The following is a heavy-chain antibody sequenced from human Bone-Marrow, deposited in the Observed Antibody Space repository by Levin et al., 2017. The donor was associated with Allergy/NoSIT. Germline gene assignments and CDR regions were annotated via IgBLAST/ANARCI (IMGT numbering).Heavy chain of an antibody. CDR3: AKVMTTVTTGGDYYYYYMDV. CDR2: ISGSGGNT. CDR1: GFTFSSYG. J-gene: IGHJ6*03. V-gene: IGHV3-23*01. D-gene: IGHD4-17*01. Sequence: GGSLRLSCAASGFTFSSYGLRWVRQAPGKWLEWVSAISGSGGNTYYADSVKGRFTISRDNSKNTLYLQMNSLRADDTAVYYCAKVMTTVTTGGDYYYYYMDVWGKGTTVTVSS.